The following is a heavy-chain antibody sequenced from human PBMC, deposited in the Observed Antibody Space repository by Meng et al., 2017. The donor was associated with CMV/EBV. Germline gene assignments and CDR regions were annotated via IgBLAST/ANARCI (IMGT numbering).Heavy chain of an antibody. Sequence: ASVKVSCKASGYTFTSYGISWVRQAPGQGLEWRGWISAYNGNTNYAQKLQGRVTMTTDTSTSTAYTELRSLRSDDTAVYYCARDQSPTIFGVAVYYYGMDVWGQGTTVTVSS. J-gene: IGHJ6*02. CDR1: GYTFTSYG. V-gene: IGHV1-18*01. CDR2: ISAYNGNT. CDR3: ARDQSPTIFGVAVYYYGMDV. D-gene: IGHD3-3*01.